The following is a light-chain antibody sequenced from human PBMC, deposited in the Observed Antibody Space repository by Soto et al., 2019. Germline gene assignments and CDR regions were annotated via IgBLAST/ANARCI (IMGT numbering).Light chain of an antibody. V-gene: IGKV3-11*01. CDR2: DAS. CDR1: RSISSY. Sequence: EVVFTQSPATLSLSPGDSATLSCMASRSISSYLAWYQQKPGQAPSLLIYDASNRPTDIPARFSGSGSGTDFTLTISTLEPEDFAVYYCQQFGSSPETFGQGTKVDIK. J-gene: IGKJ1*01. CDR3: QQFGSSPET.